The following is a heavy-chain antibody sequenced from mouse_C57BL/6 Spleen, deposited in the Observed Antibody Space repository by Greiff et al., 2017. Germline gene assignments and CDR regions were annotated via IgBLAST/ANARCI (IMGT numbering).Heavy chain of an antibody. J-gene: IGHJ4*01. CDR2: IDPNSGGT. D-gene: IGHD1-1*01. CDR1: GYTFTSYW. Sequence: VQLQQPGAELVKPGASVKLSCKASGYTFTSYWMHWVKQRPGRGLEWIGRIDPNSGGTKYNEKFKSKATLTVDKPSSTAYMQRSSLTSEDSAVYYCARSFITTVTYAMDYWGQGTSVTVSS. V-gene: IGHV1-72*01. CDR3: ARSFITTVTYAMDY.